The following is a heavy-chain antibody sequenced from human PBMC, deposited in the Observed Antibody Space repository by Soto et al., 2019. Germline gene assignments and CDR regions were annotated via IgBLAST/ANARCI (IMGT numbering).Heavy chain of an antibody. Sequence: EVQLLESGGGLVQPGGSLRLSCAASGFTFSSYAMNWVSQSPGKGLEWVSAISGSAATTHFADSVKGRFTISRDNSKNTLYLQMNSLRAEDTAVYACARGRSYYDSSGSYSPPYWGQGTLVTVSS. CDR2: ISGSAATT. J-gene: IGHJ4*02. CDR1: GFTFSSYA. CDR3: ARGRSYYDSSGSYSPPY. V-gene: IGHV3-23*01. D-gene: IGHD3-22*01.